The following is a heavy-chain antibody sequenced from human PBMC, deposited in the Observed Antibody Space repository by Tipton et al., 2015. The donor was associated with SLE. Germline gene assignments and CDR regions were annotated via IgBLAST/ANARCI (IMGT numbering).Heavy chain of an antibody. CDR2: IYSRDLI. Sequence: TLSLTCNVSGDSITSDGNYWNWIRQLPGKGLEWIGYIYSRDLIHFNPSLKSRVTVSVDRSKNQFSLTLYSVTAADTAVYYCARGDDSIWGSYRHPLLWGQGILVTVSS. CDR1: GDSITSDGNY. D-gene: IGHD3-16*02. CDR3: ARGDDSIWGSYRHPLL. J-gene: IGHJ1*01. V-gene: IGHV4-31*03.